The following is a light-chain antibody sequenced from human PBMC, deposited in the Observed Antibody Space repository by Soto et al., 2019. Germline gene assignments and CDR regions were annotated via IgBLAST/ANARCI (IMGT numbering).Light chain of an antibody. Sequence: EIVLTQSPATLSLSPGERATLSCRASQSVSSCLAWYQQKPGQAPRLLIYDASNRATGIPARFSGSGSGTDFTLTISSLEPEDFAVYYCQQRGNWPRTFGQGTKVEIK. V-gene: IGKV3-11*01. CDR2: DAS. CDR1: QSVSSC. J-gene: IGKJ1*01. CDR3: QQRGNWPRT.